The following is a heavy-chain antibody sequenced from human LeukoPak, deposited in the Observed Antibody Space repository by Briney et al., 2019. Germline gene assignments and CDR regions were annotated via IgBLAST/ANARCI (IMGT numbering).Heavy chain of an antibody. CDR3: ATTTKSSGWNRLDY. D-gene: IGHD6-19*01. J-gene: IGHJ4*02. V-gene: IGHV1-2*02. Sequence: SSVKVSCKASGSTFTAYYMHWVRQAPGQGRGWMGWINPNSGGTNYAKKFQGRVTITRYTPISTAYMELSRLRSDDTAVYYCATTTKSSGWNRLDYWGQGTLFTVSS. CDR2: INPNSGGT. CDR1: GSTFTAYY.